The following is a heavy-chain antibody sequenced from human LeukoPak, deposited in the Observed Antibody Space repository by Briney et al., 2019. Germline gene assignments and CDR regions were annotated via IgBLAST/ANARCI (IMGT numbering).Heavy chain of an antibody. CDR3: AKGGPTGSNYFDF. D-gene: IGHD1-26*01. CDR1: GFTFSTYA. V-gene: IGHV3-23*01. CDR2: ISDSGGST. J-gene: IGHJ4*02. Sequence: PGGSLRLSCAASGFTFSTYAMTWVRQAPGKGLEWVSGISDSGGSTYYADSVKGRFTISRDNSRNTLYLQMNSLRAEDTAVYYCAKGGPTGSNYFDFWGQGTLVTVSS.